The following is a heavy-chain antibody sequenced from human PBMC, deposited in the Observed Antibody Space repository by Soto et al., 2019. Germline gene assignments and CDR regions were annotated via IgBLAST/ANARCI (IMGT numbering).Heavy chain of an antibody. CDR1: GFIFRSFV. CDR2: ISNDGNSE. J-gene: IGHJ4*02. D-gene: IGHD2-2*03. Sequence: GGSLRLSCAASGFIFRSFVMHWVRQAPGKGLEWVALISNDGNSEYYADSVKGRFTISRDNYKKTLFVQMNSLRGEDTAVYYCARGTTFGYFDYWGQGALVTVS. V-gene: IGHV3-30-3*01. CDR3: ARGTTFGYFDY.